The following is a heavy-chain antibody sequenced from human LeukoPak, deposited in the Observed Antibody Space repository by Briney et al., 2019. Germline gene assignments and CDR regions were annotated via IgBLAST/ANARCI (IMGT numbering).Heavy chain of an antibody. CDR1: GFTFSSYD. V-gene: IGHV3-13*01. J-gene: IGHJ6*03. CDR3: ARAPLGSHMDV. Sequence: GGSLRLSCAASGFTFSSYDMHWVRQATGKGLEWVSAICTAGDTYYPGSVKGRFTISRENAKNSLYLQMNSLRAGDTAVYYCARAPLGSHMDVWGKGTTVTVSS. D-gene: IGHD2-15*01. CDR2: ICTAGDT.